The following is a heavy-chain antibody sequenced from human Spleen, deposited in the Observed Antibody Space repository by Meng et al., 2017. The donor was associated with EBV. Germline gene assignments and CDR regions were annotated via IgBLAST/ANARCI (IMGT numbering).Heavy chain of an antibody. CDR1: GFTFSNFG. J-gene: IGHJ5*01. CDR3: AKGHGGTYSGNWLDT. V-gene: IGHV3-30*18. D-gene: IGHD1-26*01. Sequence: QVQRVESGGGVVQPGRPLRVCGAASGFTFSNFGMHWVRQAPGKGLEWVAVIAYDGVNKVYGDSVKGRFTISRDNSKNTVYLQMNSLRPEDTAVYYCAKGHGGTYSGNWLDTWGHGALVTVSS. CDR2: IAYDGVNK.